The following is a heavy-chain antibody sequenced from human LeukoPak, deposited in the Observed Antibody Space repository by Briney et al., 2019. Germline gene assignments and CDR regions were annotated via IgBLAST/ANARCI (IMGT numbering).Heavy chain of an antibody. J-gene: IGHJ4*02. Sequence: PGGSLTLTCAASGFTFSSYAMSWLRQAPGKGLEWVSAISGSGGSTYYADSVKGRFTISRDNSKNTLYLQMNSLRAEDTAVYYCAKDRLIGGYYDNSTYYPFDYWGQGTLVTVSS. CDR2: ISGSGGST. CDR3: AKDRLIGGYYDNSTYYPFDY. CDR1: GFTFSSYA. D-gene: IGHD3-22*01. V-gene: IGHV3-23*01.